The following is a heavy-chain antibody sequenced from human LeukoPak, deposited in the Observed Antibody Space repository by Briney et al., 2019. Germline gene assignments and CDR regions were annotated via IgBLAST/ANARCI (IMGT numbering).Heavy chain of an antibody. CDR1: GYTFTKYG. J-gene: IGHJ3*02. CDR2: ISGYNGNT. Sequence: GASVKVSCKVSGYTFTKYGISWVRQAPGQGLEWMGWISGYNGNTNYAQRLQGRVTLTTDTFTSTAYMELRSLRSDDAAVYYCARQSVISSRSPHDAFDIWGQGTMVTVSS. D-gene: IGHD2-21*01. V-gene: IGHV1-18*01. CDR3: ARQSVISSRSPHDAFDI.